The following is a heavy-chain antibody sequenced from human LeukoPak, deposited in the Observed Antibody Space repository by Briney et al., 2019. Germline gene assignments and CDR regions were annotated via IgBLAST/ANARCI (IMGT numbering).Heavy chain of an antibody. J-gene: IGHJ4*02. V-gene: IGHV1-18*01. D-gene: IGHD6-19*01. CDR3: VRDPTNTSGRYAYFDY. CDR2: ISCYNGDT. CDR1: GYTFTHHG. Sequence: ASVKVPCKASGYTFTHHGISWVRQAPGQGLEWMGWISCYNGDTNYAQKLQGRVTMSTDTSTSTAYMELTGLRSDDTAVYYCVRDPTNTSGRYAYFDYWGQGTLVTVSS.